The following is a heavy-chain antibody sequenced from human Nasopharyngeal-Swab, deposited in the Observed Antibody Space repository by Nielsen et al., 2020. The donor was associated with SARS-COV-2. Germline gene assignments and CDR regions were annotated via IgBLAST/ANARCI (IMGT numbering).Heavy chain of an antibody. D-gene: IGHD3-9*01. V-gene: IGHV1-3*01. CDR1: GYRFTSYA. CDR3: ARDRNVLRYFDWLGWFDP. CDR2: INAGNGNT. Sequence: GAVNVSCKASGYRFTSYAMHWVRQAPGQRLEWMGWINAGNGNTKYSQKFQGRVTITRDTSASTAYMELSSLRSEDTAVYYCARDRNVLRYFDWLGWFDPWGQGTLVTVSS. J-gene: IGHJ5*02.